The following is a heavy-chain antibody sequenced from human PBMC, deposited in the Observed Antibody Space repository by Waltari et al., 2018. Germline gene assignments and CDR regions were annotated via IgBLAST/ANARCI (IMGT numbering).Heavy chain of an antibody. D-gene: IGHD2-21*01. Sequence: QVQLQQWGAGLLKPSETLSLTCAVYGGSFSGYYWSWIRQPPGKGLDWIGEINHSGSTNYNPSLKSRVTISVDTSKNQFSLKLSSVTAADTAVYYCARGGAYCGGDCYPDAFDIWGQGTMVTVSS. V-gene: IGHV4-34*01. CDR1: GGSFSGYY. CDR2: INHSGST. J-gene: IGHJ3*02. CDR3: ARGGAYCGGDCYPDAFDI.